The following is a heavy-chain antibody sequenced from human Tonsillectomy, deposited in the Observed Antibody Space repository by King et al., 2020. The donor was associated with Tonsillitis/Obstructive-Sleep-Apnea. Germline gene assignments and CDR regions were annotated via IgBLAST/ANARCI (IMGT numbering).Heavy chain of an antibody. V-gene: IGHV3-33*01. D-gene: IGHD6-6*01. J-gene: IGHJ6*03. CDR1: GFTFSSYG. Sequence: VQLVESGGGVVQPGRSLRLSCAASGFTFSSYGMHWVRQAPGKGLEWVAVIWYDGSNKYYADSVKGRFTISRDNSKNTLYLQMNSLRAEDTAVYYCARGEGIWSISSFPYYMDVWGKGTTVTVSS. CDR3: ARGEGIWSISSFPYYMDV. CDR2: IWYDGSNK.